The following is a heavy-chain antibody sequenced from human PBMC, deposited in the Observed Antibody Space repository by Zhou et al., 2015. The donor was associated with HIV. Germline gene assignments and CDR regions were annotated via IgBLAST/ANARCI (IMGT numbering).Heavy chain of an antibody. CDR3: ARGVDYYDSGAYYSFYFDY. D-gene: IGHD3-22*01. J-gene: IGHJ4*02. CDR2: ISAYNGNT. Sequence: QLELVQSGVEVKKPGASVKVSCKASGDTFTSYTINWVRQAPGQRLEWMGWISAYNGNTNYAQKLQGRVTMTTDTSTSTAYMELRSLRSDDTAVYYCARGVDYYDSGAYYSFYFDYWGQGTLVTVSS. CDR1: GDTFTSYT. V-gene: IGHV1-18*01.